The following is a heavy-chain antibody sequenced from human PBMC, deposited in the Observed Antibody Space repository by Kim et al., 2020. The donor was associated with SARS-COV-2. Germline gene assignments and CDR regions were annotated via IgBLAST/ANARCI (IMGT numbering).Heavy chain of an antibody. D-gene: IGHD3-22*01. Sequence: GGSLRLSCAASGFTFSSYSMNWVRQAPGKGLEWVSYISSSSSTIYYADSVKGRFTISRDNAKNSLYLQMNSLRDEDTAVYYCARGLDLGYYYDSSGYRDYWGQGTLVTVSS. CDR3: ARGLDLGYYYDSSGYRDY. J-gene: IGHJ4*02. CDR1: GFTFSSYS. CDR2: ISSSSSTI. V-gene: IGHV3-48*02.